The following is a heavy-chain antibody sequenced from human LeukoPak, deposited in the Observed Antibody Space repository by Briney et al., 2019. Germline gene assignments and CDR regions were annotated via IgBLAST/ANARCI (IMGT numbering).Heavy chain of an antibody. V-gene: IGHV3-7*01. CDR1: GFTFSSYW. J-gene: IGHJ3*02. D-gene: IGHD3-9*01. Sequence: GGSLRLSCAASGFTFSSYWMSWVRQAPGKGLEWVANIKQDGSEKYHVDSVKGRFTISRDNAKNSLYLQMNSLRAEDTAVYYCAREEYFDWISPYGAFDIWGQGTMVTVSS. CDR2: IKQDGSEK. CDR3: AREEYFDWISPYGAFDI.